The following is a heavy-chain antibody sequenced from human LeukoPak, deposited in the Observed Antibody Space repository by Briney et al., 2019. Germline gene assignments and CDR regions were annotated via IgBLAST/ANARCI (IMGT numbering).Heavy chain of an antibody. J-gene: IGHJ4*02. CDR3: ARDNPDCSSTSCYVG. CDR1: GFTFSSYS. D-gene: IGHD2-2*01. Sequence: GGSLRLSCAASGFTFSSYSMNWVRQAPGKGLEWVSSISSSSSYIYYADSVKGRFTISRDNAKNSLYLQMNSLRAEDTAVYYCARDNPDCSSTSCYVGCGQGTLVTVSS. CDR2: ISSSSSYI. V-gene: IGHV3-21*01.